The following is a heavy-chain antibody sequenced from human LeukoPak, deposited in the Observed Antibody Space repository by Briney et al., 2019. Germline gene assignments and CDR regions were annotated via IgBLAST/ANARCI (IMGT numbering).Heavy chain of an antibody. D-gene: IGHD3-22*01. Sequence: PGGSLRLSCAASGFTFSSYAMSWVRQAPGKGLEWVSAFSGGGGGTYYADSVKGRFTISRDNSKNTLYLQMNSLRAEDTAVYYCARGSHYDSSGFTLFDLWGRGTLVTVSS. CDR1: GFTFSSYA. J-gene: IGHJ2*01. CDR3: ARGSHYDSSGFTLFDL. CDR2: FSGGGGGT. V-gene: IGHV3-23*01.